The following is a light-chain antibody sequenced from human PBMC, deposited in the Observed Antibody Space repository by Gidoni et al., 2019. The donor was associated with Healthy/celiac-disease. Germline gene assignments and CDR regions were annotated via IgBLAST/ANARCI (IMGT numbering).Light chain of an antibody. Sequence: QSALTQPPSASGSPGQSVTISCTGTSSDVGRYNYVSWYQQHPGKAPKLMIYEVSKRPSGVPDRFSGSKSGNTASLTVAGLQAEDEADYYCSAYAGSNNSLYVFGTGTKVTVL. CDR2: EVS. CDR3: SAYAGSNNSLYV. V-gene: IGLV2-8*01. J-gene: IGLJ1*01. CDR1: SSDVGRYNY.